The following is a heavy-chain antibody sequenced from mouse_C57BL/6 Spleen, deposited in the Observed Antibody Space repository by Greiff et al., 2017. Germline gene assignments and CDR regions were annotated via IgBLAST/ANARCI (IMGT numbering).Heavy chain of an antibody. J-gene: IGHJ4*01. Sequence: EVKLMESGGGLVKPGGSLKLSCAASGFTFSDYGMHWVRQAPEKGLEWVAYISSGSSTIYYADTVKGRFTISRDNAKNTLFLQMTSLRSEDTAMYYCARSNYYDYGYAMDYWGQGTSVTVSS. V-gene: IGHV5-17*01. CDR3: ARSNYYDYGYAMDY. CDR1: GFTFSDYG. D-gene: IGHD2-4*01. CDR2: ISSGSSTI.